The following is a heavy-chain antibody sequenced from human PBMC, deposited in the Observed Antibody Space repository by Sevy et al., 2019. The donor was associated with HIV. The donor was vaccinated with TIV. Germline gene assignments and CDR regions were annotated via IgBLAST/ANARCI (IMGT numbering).Heavy chain of an antibody. J-gene: IGHJ4*02. D-gene: IGHD2-8*01. CDR2: FSFGCGQI. CDR1: GFTFRNYA. Sequence: GGSQRLSCAASGFTFRNYAMSWVRQAPGKGLEWVSTFSFGCGQINYADSVKGRFTISRDDSKNTLYLQMNSLRAEDTAIYYCAREGCTRPHDYWGQGTLVTVSS. V-gene: IGHV3-23*01. CDR3: AREGCTRPHDY.